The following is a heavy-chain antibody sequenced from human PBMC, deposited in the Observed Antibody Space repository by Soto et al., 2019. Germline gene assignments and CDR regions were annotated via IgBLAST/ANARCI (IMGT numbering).Heavy chain of an antibody. CDR2: INAGNGNT. D-gene: IGHD2-15*01. J-gene: IGHJ6*02. CDR1: GYTFTSYS. V-gene: IGHV1-3*01. Sequence: VSVKVSCKASGYTFTSYSMHWVHLAPGQRLEWMGWINAGNGNTKYSQKFQGRVNITRNTSARTLCMELSSLRSEDKAVYYYAKERCSCRCHYYGMDVWVQGPTVTVSS. CDR3: AKERCSCRCHYYGMDV.